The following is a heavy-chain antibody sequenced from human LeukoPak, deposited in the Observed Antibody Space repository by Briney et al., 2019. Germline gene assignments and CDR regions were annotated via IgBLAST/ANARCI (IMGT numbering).Heavy chain of an antibody. CDR3: ARGPILGFTTLYYYYYYYMDV. CDR2: IYYSGST. D-gene: IGHD3-10*01. Sequence: PSETLSLTCTVSGGSISSSSYYWGWIRQPPGKGLEWIGSIYYSGSTYYNPSLKSRVTISVDTSKNQFSLKLSSVTAADTAVYYCARGPILGFTTLYYYYYYYMDVWGKGTTVTVSS. CDR1: GGSISSSSYY. V-gene: IGHV4-39*07. J-gene: IGHJ6*03.